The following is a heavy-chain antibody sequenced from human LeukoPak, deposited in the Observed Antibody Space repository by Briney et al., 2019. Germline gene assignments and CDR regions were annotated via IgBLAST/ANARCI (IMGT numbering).Heavy chain of an antibody. CDR1: GFTFSTYS. J-gene: IGHJ4*02. CDR3: GRDGGYRGYDADC. CDR2: ISDSGAM. D-gene: IGHD5-12*01. V-gene: IGHV3-48*01. Sequence: PGGSLRLSCAASGFTFSTYSMKWVRQAPGKGLEWVSYISDSGAMYYADSVRGRFTISRENAQNSLFLQMNSLRAEDTAVYYCGRDGGYRGYDADCWGQGTLVTVSS.